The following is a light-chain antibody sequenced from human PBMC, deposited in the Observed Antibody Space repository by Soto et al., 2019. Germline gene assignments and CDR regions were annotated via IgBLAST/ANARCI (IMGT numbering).Light chain of an antibody. V-gene: IGKV1-5*01. CDR3: QQYNSYSPT. CDR1: QSISSW. J-gene: IGKJ1*01. Sequence: DIQMTQSPSTLSASVGDRVTITCRASQSISSWLAWYQQKPGKAPKLLIYDASSLESGVPSRFSGSGSGTEFTLTSSSLPPDDFATYYCQQYNSYSPTFGQGTKVDIK. CDR2: DAS.